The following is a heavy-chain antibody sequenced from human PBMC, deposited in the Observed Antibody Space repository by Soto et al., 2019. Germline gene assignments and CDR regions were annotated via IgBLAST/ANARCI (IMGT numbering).Heavy chain of an antibody. CDR1: GFTFSSYA. J-gene: IGHJ6*03. Sequence: HPGGTLRLSSAASGFTFSSYAMSWVRQAPGKGLEWVSAISGSGGSTYYADSVKGRFTISRDNSKNTLYLQMNSLRAEDTAVYYCAKDLFERFGELFPPHYYYYYMDDWGKGTTVTVSS. V-gene: IGHV3-23*01. D-gene: IGHD3-10*01. CDR3: AKDLFERFGELFPPHYYYYYMDD. CDR2: ISGSGGST.